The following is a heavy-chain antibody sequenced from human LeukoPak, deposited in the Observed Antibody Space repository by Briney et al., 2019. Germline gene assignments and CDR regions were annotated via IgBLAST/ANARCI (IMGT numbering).Heavy chain of an antibody. CDR2: IYHSGST. D-gene: IGHD3-10*01. CDR1: GYSISSGYY. J-gene: IGHJ3*02. CDR3: ASWGSRGVKSFDI. Sequence: SETLSLTCTASGYSISSGYYWGWIRQPPGKGLEWIGSIYHSGSTYYNPSLKSRVTISVDTSKNQFSLKLSSVTAADTAVYYCASWGSRGVKSFDIWGQGTMVTVSS. V-gene: IGHV4-38-2*02.